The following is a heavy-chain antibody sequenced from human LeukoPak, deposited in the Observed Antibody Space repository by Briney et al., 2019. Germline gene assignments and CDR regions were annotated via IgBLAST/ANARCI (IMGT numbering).Heavy chain of an antibody. CDR3: AKGAVPAAYSYFDY. CDR2: IRYDGSNK. D-gene: IGHD2-2*01. J-gene: IGHJ4*02. CDR1: GFTFSSYG. Sequence: GGSLRLSCAASGFTFSSYGMHWVRQAPGKGLEWVAFIRYDGSNKYYADSVKGRFTISRDNSKNTLYLQMNSLRAEDTAVYYCAKGAVPAAYSYFDYWGQGTLATVSS. V-gene: IGHV3-30*02.